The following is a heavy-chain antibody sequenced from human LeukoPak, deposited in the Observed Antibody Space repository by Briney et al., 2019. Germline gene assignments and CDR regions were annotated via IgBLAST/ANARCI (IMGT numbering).Heavy chain of an antibody. V-gene: IGHV3-23*01. J-gene: IGHJ3*02. Sequence: QSGGPLRLSCAASGFTFSSYGMSWVRQAPGKGLEWVSAISGSGGSTYYADSVKGRFTISRDNSKNTLYLEMNSLRAEDTAVYYCAKNPPRVNLYAFDIWGQGTMVTVSS. CDR1: GFTFSSYG. CDR3: AKNPPRVNLYAFDI. CDR2: ISGSGGST.